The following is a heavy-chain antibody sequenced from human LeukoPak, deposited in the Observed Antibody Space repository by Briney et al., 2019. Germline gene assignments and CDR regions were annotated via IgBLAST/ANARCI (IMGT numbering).Heavy chain of an antibody. CDR2: IYTTGTT. D-gene: IGHD3-22*01. Sequence: SETLSLTCTLSGDFITSDTYSWSWIRQPAGMQLEWIGRIYTTGTTNYNPSLRSRVTMSIDTSKNQFSLKLNSVTAADTAVYYCARASVSSGYSDYWGQGTLVTVSS. J-gene: IGHJ4*02. V-gene: IGHV4-61*02. CDR3: ARASVSSGYSDY. CDR1: GDFITSDTYS.